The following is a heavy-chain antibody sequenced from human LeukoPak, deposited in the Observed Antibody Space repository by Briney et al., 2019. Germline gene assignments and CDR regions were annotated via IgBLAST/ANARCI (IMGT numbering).Heavy chain of an antibody. Sequence: SETLSLTCTVSGGSISSYYWSWIRQPPGKGLEWIGYIYYSGSTNYNPSLKGRVTISVDTSKSQFSLKLSSVTAADTAVYYCARWDYGDYVGFDYWGQGTLVTVSS. CDR1: GGSISSYY. V-gene: IGHV4-59*01. CDR3: ARWDYGDYVGFDY. J-gene: IGHJ4*02. CDR2: IYYSGST. D-gene: IGHD4-17*01.